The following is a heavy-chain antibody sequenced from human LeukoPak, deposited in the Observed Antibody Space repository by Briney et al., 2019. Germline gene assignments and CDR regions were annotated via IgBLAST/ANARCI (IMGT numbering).Heavy chain of an antibody. CDR1: GGSISSHY. CDR2: YYSGRT. D-gene: IGHD4-17*01. CDR3: ARESEYGDYDD. V-gene: IGHV4-59*11. J-gene: IGHJ4*02. Sequence: SETLSLTCSVSGGSISSHYCSWIRQPPGKGLEWIGYYYSGRTNYNPSLKSPVTISVDTSKNQFSLNLSSVTAADTAVYYCARESEYGDYDDWGQGTLVTVSS.